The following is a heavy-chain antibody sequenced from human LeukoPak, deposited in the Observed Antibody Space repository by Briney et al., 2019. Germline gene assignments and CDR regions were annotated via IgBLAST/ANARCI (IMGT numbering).Heavy chain of an antibody. CDR2: IHYSGST. J-gene: IGHJ6*03. Sequence: SETLSLTCTVSGDSITNYYSIWIRQPPGKGLEWIGYIHYSGSTNYNPSLKSRVTISVDTSKNQFSLKLSSVTAADTAVYYCARGRNYYYTMDVWGKGTTVTVSS. CDR1: GDSITNYY. CDR3: ARGRNYYYTMDV. V-gene: IGHV4-59*01.